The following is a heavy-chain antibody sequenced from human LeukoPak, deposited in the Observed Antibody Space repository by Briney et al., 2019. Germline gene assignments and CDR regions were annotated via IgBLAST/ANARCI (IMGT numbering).Heavy chain of an antibody. CDR2: INNDGSST. V-gene: IGHV3-74*01. D-gene: IGHD1-1*01. Sequence: GGSLRLSCAASGFTFSSYWMHWVRQAPGKGLVWVSRINNDGSSTIYADSVKGRFTISRDNAKNTLYLQMSNLRDEDTAVYYCAKDWGTTGTTGWLFDYWGQGTLVTVSS. CDR3: AKDWGTTGTTGWLFDY. CDR1: GFTFSSYW. J-gene: IGHJ4*02.